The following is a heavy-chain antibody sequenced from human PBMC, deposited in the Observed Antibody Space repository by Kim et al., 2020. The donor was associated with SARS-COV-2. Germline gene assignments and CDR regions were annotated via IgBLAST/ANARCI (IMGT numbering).Heavy chain of an antibody. D-gene: IGHD1-26*01. CDR1: GGSISSYY. CDR2: IYTSGST. CDR3: ARTGKYSGSYYYTTWAFDY. J-gene: IGHJ4*02. V-gene: IGHV4-4*07. Sequence: SETLSLTCTVSGGSISSYYWSWIRQPAGKGLEWIGRIYTSGSTNYNPSLKSRVTMSVDTSKNQFSLKLSSVTAADTAVYYCARTGKYSGSYYYTTWAFDYWGQGTLVTVSS.